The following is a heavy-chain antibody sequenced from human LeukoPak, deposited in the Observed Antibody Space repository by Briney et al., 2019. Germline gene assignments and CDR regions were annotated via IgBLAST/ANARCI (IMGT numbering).Heavy chain of an antibody. Sequence: GGSLRLSCAASGFTFSNYGMHWVRQAPGKGLEWVAFIWYDGSSKYYADSVKGRFTISRDNSKNTLYLQMNSLRAEDTAVYYCAKDRVDIVVVPAGPFDYWGQGTLVTVSS. CDR1: GFTFSNYG. D-gene: IGHD2-2*01. CDR3: AKDRVDIVVVPAGPFDY. CDR2: IWYDGSSK. J-gene: IGHJ4*02. V-gene: IGHV3-30*02.